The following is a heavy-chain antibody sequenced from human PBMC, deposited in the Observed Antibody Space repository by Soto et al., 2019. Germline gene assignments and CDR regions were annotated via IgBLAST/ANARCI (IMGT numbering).Heavy chain of an antibody. J-gene: IGHJ4*02. Sequence: ASVKVSCKASGYTFTSYAMHWVRQAPGQRLEWMGWINAGNGNTKYSQKFQGRVTITRDTSASTAYMELSSLRSEDTAVYYCARADYDYVWGSYRSPHPPDYWGQGTLVTVSS. CDR2: INAGNGNT. D-gene: IGHD3-16*02. V-gene: IGHV1-3*01. CDR1: GYTFTSYA. CDR3: ARADYDYVWGSYRSPHPPDY.